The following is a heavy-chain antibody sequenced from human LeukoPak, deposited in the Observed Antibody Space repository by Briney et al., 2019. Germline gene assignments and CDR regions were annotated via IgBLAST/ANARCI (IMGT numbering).Heavy chain of an antibody. CDR1: GYTFTGYY. J-gene: IGHJ4*02. D-gene: IGHD6-19*01. Sequence: ASVKVSCKASGYTFTGYYMHWVRQAPGQGLEWMGWMNPNSGNTGYAQKFQGRVTMTRNTSISTAYMELSSLRSEDTAVYYCARTGYSSGWYLYYFDYWGQGTLVTVSS. V-gene: IGHV1-8*02. CDR3: ARTGYSSGWYLYYFDY. CDR2: MNPNSGNT.